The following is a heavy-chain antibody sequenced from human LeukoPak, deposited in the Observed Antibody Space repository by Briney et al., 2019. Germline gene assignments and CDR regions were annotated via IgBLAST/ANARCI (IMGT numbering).Heavy chain of an antibody. J-gene: IGHJ4*01. CDR1: RFTFSSYE. Sequence: GGSLRLSCAASRFTFSSYEMNWVRQAPGKGLEWVSYISSSSSTIHYAESVKGRFTISRDNAKNSLYLQMNSLRDEDTAVYYCAREMAHYFDSSGYSFWGQGTLVTVSS. V-gene: IGHV3-48*02. D-gene: IGHD3-22*01. CDR2: ISSSSSTI. CDR3: AREMAHYFDSSGYSF.